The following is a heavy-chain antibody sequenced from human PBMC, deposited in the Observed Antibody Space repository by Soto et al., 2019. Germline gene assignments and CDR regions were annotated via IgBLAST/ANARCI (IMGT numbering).Heavy chain of an antibody. J-gene: IGHJ4*02. CDR3: AKVSGSGWSTGY. CDR1: GFTFSSYA. Sequence: PGGSLRLSCAASGFTFSSYAMSWVRQAPGKGLEWVSAVSGSGGSTYYVDSVKGRFTISRDNSKNTLYLQMNSLRAEDTAVYYCAKVSGSGWSTGYWGQGTRVTVS. V-gene: IGHV3-23*01. CDR2: VSGSGGST. D-gene: IGHD6-19*01.